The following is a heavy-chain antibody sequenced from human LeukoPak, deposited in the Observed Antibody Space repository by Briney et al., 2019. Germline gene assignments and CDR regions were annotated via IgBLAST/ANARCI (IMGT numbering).Heavy chain of an antibody. J-gene: IGHJ4*02. CDR1: GGTFSSYA. D-gene: IGHD6-13*01. V-gene: IGHV1-69*05. CDR3: ARDCRIAAAGTGHGY. CDR2: IIPIFGTA. Sequence: SVKVSCKASGGTFSSYAISWVRQAPGQGLEWMGGIIPIFGTANYAQKLQGRVTMTTDTSTSTAYMELRSLRSDDTAVYYCARDCRIAAAGTGHGYWGQGTLVTVSS.